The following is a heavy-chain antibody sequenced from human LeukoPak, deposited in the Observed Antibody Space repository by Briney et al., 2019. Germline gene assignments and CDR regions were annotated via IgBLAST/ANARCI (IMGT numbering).Heavy chain of an antibody. CDR2: INAGNGNT. CDR1: GYTFTSYA. D-gene: IGHD2-2*01. Sequence: ASVKVSCKASGYTFTSYAMHWVRQAPGQRLEWMGWINAGNGNTKYSQKFQGRVTITRDTSASTAYMELSSLRSEDTAAYYCARDWGDCSSTSCYNNWFDPWGQGTLVTVSS. J-gene: IGHJ5*02. CDR3: ARDWGDCSSTSCYNNWFDP. V-gene: IGHV1-3*01.